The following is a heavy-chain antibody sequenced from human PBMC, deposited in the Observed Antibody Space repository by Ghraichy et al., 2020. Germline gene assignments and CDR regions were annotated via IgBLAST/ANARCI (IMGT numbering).Heavy chain of an antibody. CDR2: IYDSGST. J-gene: IGHJ6*02. Sequence: SQTLSLTCTVSHGSITTYYWSWIRQPPGKGLEWIGYIYDSGSTNYNPSLQSRVTISVDTSKNQFSLKLSSVTAADTAVYYCARGGYSYGYGGFASDYYYGMDVWGQGTTVTVSS. D-gene: IGHD5-18*01. V-gene: IGHV4-59*01. CDR3: ARGGYSYGYGGFASDYYYGMDV. CDR1: HGSITTYY.